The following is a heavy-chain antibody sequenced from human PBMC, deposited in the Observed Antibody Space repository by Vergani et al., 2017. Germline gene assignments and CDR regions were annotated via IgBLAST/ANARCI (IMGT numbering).Heavy chain of an antibody. D-gene: IGHD6-19*01. CDR3: ARSIKWVIRG. CDR1: GGTFSSYT. J-gene: IGHJ4*02. V-gene: IGHV1-69*02. Sequence: QVQLVQSGAEVKKPGSSVKVSCKASGGTFSSYTISWVRQAPGQGLEWMGRIIPILGIANYAQKLQGRVTITADKSPRTAYMELSSLRSEDTAVYYCARSIKWVIRGWRQGSLVTVS. CDR2: IIPILGIA.